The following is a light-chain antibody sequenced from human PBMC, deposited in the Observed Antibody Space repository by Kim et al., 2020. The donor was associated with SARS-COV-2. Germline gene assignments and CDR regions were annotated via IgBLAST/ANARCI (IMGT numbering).Light chain of an antibody. Sequence: EIVLTQSPGTLSLSPGETATLSCRASQRVFNKYLAWYQQKPGQAPRLLIYGVSYRTTGIPDRFRGSGSGTDFSLTISRLEPEDSAVYFCQQYESSPLTFGGGTKVDIK. CDR3: QQYESSPLT. J-gene: IGKJ4*01. CDR1: QRVFNKY. CDR2: GVS. V-gene: IGKV3-20*01.